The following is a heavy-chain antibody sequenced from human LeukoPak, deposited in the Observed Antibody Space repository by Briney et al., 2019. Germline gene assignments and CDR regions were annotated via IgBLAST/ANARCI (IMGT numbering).Heavy chain of an antibody. CDR1: GFTFSSYG. V-gene: IGHV3-7*01. CDR3: ARDSLYYDFWSGYYRGYYFDY. J-gene: IGHJ4*02. Sequence: PGGSLRLSCAASGFTFSSYGMHWVRQAPGKGLEWVASIKQDGSEKYYVDSVKGRFTISRDNAKNSLYLQMNSLRAEDTAVYYCARDSLYYDFWSGYYRGYYFDYWGQGTLVTVSS. D-gene: IGHD3-3*01. CDR2: IKQDGSEK.